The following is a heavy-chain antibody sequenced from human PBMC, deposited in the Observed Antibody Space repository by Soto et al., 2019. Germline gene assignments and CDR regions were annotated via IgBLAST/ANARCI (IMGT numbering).Heavy chain of an antibody. V-gene: IGHV4-39*02. CDR3: ARRRVGGCKSRLDF. CDR1: GGSIIGNNYY. Sequence: QLQLQESGPGLVRPSETLSLTCSVSGGSIIGNNYYWGWIRQPPGKRLEWIGNIYYTGTTTNNPSTESRFTMSVNTSVNRFSLNLTSVTASDTAVYHCARRRVGGCKSRLDFWGPGILVTVSS. CDR2: IYYTGTT. D-gene: IGHD3-16*01. J-gene: IGHJ4*02.